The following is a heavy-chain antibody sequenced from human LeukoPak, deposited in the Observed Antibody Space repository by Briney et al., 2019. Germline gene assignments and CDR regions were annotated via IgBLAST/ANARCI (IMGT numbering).Heavy chain of an antibody. D-gene: IGHD6-19*01. J-gene: IGHJ4*02. CDR1: GGSISSYY. CDR2: IYYSGST. Sequence: SETLSLTCTVSGGSISSYYWSWIRQPPGKGLELIGYIYYSGSTTYNPSLKSRVTISVDTSKKQFSLRLSSVTAADTAVYYCATHLLGSGWSYWGQGTLVTVSS. V-gene: IGHV4-59*08. CDR3: ATHLLGSGWSY.